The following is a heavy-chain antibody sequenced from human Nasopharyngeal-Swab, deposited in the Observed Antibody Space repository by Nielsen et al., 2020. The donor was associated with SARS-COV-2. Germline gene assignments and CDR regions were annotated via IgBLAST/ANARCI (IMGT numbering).Heavy chain of an antibody. CDR1: GFTFDDYG. Sequence: GGSLRLSCAASGFTFDDYGMSWVRQAPGKGLEWVSGINWNGGSTGYADSVKGRFTISRDNSKNTLYLQMNSLRAEDTAVYYCARESGYSYGTDFVYWGQGTLVTVSS. CDR2: INWNGGST. V-gene: IGHV3-20*04. J-gene: IGHJ4*02. CDR3: ARESGYSYGTDFVY. D-gene: IGHD5-18*01.